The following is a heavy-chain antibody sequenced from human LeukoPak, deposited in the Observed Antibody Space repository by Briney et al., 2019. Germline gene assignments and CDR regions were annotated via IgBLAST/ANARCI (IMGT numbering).Heavy chain of an antibody. CDR3: ARPQEKDILTGSLNY. V-gene: IGHV4-39*01. Sequence: GSLRLSCAASGFTVSSNYMSWVRQAPGKGLEWIGSIYYSGSTYYNTSLKSRVTISVDTSKNQFSLKLSSVTAADTAVYYCARPQEKDILTGSLNYWGQGTLVTVSS. D-gene: IGHD3-9*01. CDR1: GFTVSSNY. J-gene: IGHJ4*02. CDR2: IYYSGST.